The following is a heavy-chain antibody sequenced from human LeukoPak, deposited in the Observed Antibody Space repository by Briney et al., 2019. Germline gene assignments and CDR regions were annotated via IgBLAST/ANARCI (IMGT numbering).Heavy chain of an antibody. D-gene: IGHD2-15*01. CDR3: AQRGGNDVPTRHIDY. CDR2: ISSSSSYI. J-gene: IGHJ4*02. Sequence: PGRSLRLSCAASGFTFSSYSMNWVRQAPGKGLEWVSSISSSSSYIYYADSVKGRFTTSRDNAKNSLYLQMNRLRAEDTAIYYCAQRGGNDVPTRHIDYWGQGTLVTVSS. CDR1: GFTFSSYS. V-gene: IGHV3-21*04.